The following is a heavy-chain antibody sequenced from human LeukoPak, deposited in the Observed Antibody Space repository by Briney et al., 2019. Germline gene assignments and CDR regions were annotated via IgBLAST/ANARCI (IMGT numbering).Heavy chain of an antibody. CDR2: IWYDGSNK. V-gene: IGHV3-33*08. D-gene: IGHD2/OR15-2a*01. CDR3: AREGPRGNSQFDY. Sequence: GGSLRLSCAASGFSFSDAWMNWVRQAPGKGLEWVALIWYDGSNKYYTDSVKGRLTISRDNSKNTLYLQMNSLRAEDTAIYYCAREGPRGNSQFDYWGQGTLVTVSS. CDR1: GFSFSDAW. J-gene: IGHJ4*02.